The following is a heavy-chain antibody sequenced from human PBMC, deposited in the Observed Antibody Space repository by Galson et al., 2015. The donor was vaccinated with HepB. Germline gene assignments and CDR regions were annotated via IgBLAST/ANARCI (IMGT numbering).Heavy chain of an antibody. CDR2: IYPDDSDS. V-gene: IGHV5-51*01. CDR1: GYNFSNYW. J-gene: IGHJ3*02. Sequence: QSGAEVKEPGKSLKISCEGSGYNFSNYWIAWVRQMPGKGLEWMGIIYPDDSDSRYNPSFQGQLTLSVDKSISTAYLQWSSLKASDTAMYFCAKTPTAILNDGFDIWGQGTMVTVSS. D-gene: IGHD2-21*02. CDR3: AKTPTAILNDGFDI.